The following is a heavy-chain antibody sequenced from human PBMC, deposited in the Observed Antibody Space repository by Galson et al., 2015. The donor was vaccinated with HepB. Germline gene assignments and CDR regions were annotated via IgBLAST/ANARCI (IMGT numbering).Heavy chain of an antibody. CDR3: ARIAGQLLPRDDYYYYGMDV. Sequence: SETLSLTCTVSGGSISSSSYYWGWIRQPPGKGLEWIGSIYYSGSTYYNPSLKSRVTISVDTSKNQFSLKLSSVTAADTAVYYCARIAGQLLPRDDYYYYGMDVWGQGTTVTVSS. CDR1: GGSISSSSYY. CDR2: IYYSGST. V-gene: IGHV4-39*01. J-gene: IGHJ6*02. D-gene: IGHD2-2*01.